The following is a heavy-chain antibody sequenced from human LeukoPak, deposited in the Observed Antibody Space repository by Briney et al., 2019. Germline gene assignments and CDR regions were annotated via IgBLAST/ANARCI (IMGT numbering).Heavy chain of an antibody. CDR1: GFTFSSYA. CDR2: ISGSGGST. D-gene: IGHD3-22*01. V-gene: IGHV3-23*01. J-gene: IGHJ4*02. Sequence: GGSLRLSCAASGFTFSSYAMSWVRQAPGKGLEWVSAISGSGGSTYYADSVKGRFTIPRDNSKNTLYLQMNSLRAEDTAVYYCAKVKHYYDSSGYYYDYWGQGTLVTVSS. CDR3: AKVKHYYDSSGYYYDY.